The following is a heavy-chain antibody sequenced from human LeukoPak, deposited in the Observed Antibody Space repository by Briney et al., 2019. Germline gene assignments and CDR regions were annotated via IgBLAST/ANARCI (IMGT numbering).Heavy chain of an antibody. CDR1: GGSFSGYY. D-gene: IGHD3-9*01. CDR2: INHSGST. J-gene: IGHJ4*02. Sequence: SETPSLTCAVYGGSFSGYYWSWIRQPPGKGLEWIGEINHSGSTNYNPSLKSRVTISVDTSKNQFSLKLSSVTAADTAVYYCARGGGGYYDILTGYFTTGGRTHFDYWGQGTLVTVSS. V-gene: IGHV4-34*01. CDR3: ARGGGGYYDILTGYFTTGGRTHFDY.